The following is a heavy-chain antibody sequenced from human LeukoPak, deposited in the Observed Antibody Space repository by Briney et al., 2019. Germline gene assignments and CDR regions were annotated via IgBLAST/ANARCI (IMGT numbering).Heavy chain of an antibody. V-gene: IGHV1-8*01. CDR2: MNPNSGNT. J-gene: IGHJ4*02. Sequence: ASVKVSCKASGYIFTSYDINWVRQATGQGLEWMGWMNPNSGNTGYAQKFLGRVTMTRNASISTAYMDVSSLTSEDTAVYYCARRLGYCSDGSCYSLNYWGQGTLVTVSS. CDR3: ARRLGYCSDGSCYSLNY. D-gene: IGHD2-15*01. CDR1: GYIFTSYD.